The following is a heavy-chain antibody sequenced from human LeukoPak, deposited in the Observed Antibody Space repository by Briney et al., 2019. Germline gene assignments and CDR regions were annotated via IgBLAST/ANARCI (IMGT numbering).Heavy chain of an antibody. CDR1: GFTFSSYE. J-gene: IGHJ4*02. D-gene: IGHD3-22*01. CDR3: ARDQYYDSSGYYLNSGY. V-gene: IGHV3-48*03. Sequence: GGSLRLSCAASGFTFSSYEMNWVRQAPGKGLERVSYISSSGSTIYYADSVKGRFTISRDNAKNSLYLQMNSLRAEDTAVYYCARDQYYDSSGYYLNSGYWGQGTLVTVSS. CDR2: ISSSGSTI.